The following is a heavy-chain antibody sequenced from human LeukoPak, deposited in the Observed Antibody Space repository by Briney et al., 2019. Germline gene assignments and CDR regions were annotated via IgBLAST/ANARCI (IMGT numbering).Heavy chain of an antibody. J-gene: IGHJ4*02. CDR3: ARESRGSYPDY. D-gene: IGHD1-26*01. CDR2: ISSNGGST. V-gene: IGHV3-64*01. Sequence: GGSLRLSCAASGFTFSSYAMHWVRQAPGKGLEYVSAISSNGGSTYYANSVKGRFTISRDNSKNTLYLQMGSLRAEDMAVYYCARESRGSYPDYWGQGTLVTVSS. CDR1: GFTFSSYA.